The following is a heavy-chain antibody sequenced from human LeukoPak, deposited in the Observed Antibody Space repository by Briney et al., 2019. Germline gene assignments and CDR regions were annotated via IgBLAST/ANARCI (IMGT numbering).Heavy chain of an antibody. CDR3: AREIYGGYDT. CDR2: IYHSGST. J-gene: IGHJ5*02. D-gene: IGHD5-12*01. CDR1: GDSISSGGYY. Sequence: SQTLSLTCTVSGDSISSGGYYWSWIRQAPGKGLEWIGYIYHSGSTYYNPSLKSRVTISVDRSKNQFSLKLSSVTAADTAVYYCAREIYGGYDTWGQGTLVTVPS. V-gene: IGHV4-30-2*01.